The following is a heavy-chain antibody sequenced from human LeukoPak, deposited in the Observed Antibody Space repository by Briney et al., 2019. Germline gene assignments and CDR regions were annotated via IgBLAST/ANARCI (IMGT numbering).Heavy chain of an antibody. J-gene: IGHJ4*02. CDR2: INHSGST. CDR3: ARGGLRYFDWLFSFDY. Sequence: PSETLSLTCTVSGGSINGYYWSWIRQPPGKGLEWIGEINHSGSTNYNPSLKSRVTISVDTSKNQFSLKLSSVTAADTAVYYCARGGLRYFDWLFSFDYWGQGTLVTVSS. CDR1: GGSINGYY. V-gene: IGHV4-34*01. D-gene: IGHD3-9*01.